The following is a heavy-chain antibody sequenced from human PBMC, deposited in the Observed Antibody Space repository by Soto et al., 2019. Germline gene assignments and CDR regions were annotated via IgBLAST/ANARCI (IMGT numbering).Heavy chain of an antibody. D-gene: IGHD6-13*01. V-gene: IGHV3-23*01. CDR1: GFTFSTYG. J-gene: IGHJ5*02. Sequence: GGSLRLSCAASGFTFSTYGLSWIRQAPGKGLEWVSTISGGGGSTWYADSVKGRFTISRDNSKKTLYLQMSSLRAEDTAVYYCAKRNSSSWENWFDPWGQEPWSPSPQ. CDR2: ISGGGGST. CDR3: AKRNSSSWENWFDP.